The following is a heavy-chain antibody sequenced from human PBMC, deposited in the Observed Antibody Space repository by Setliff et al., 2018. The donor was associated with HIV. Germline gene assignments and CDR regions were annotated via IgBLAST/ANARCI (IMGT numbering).Heavy chain of an antibody. CDR1: GFTFSNYA. CDR3: TTAPFTMIIPIISKDAFDV. D-gene: IGHD3-22*01. CDR2: IQSKTGGGTGTP. Sequence: GGSLRLSCAASGFTFSNYAMHWVRQAPGKGLEWVGRIQSKTGGGTGTPDYTAPVRGRFTISRDDSGDTVFLQMNSLKTEDTAMYYCTTAPFTMIIPIISKDAFDVWGQGTMVTVSS. V-gene: IGHV3-15*01. J-gene: IGHJ3*01.